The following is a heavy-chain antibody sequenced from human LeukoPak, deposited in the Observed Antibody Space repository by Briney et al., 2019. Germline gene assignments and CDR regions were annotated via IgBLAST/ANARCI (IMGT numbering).Heavy chain of an antibody. V-gene: IGHV3-7*04. Sequence: PGGSLRLSCAASGFTFSSYWMSWVRQVPGRGLEWVANIKQDGSEKYYVDFVKGRFTISRDNAKNSLYLQMSSLRAEDTAVYFCARDTSGLDYWSQGTLVTVSS. CDR1: GFTFSSYW. CDR3: ARDTSGLDY. CDR2: IKQDGSEK. D-gene: IGHD3-16*01. J-gene: IGHJ4*02.